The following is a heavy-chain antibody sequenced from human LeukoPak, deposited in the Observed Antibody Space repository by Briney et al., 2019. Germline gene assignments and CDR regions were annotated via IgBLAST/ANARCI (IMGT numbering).Heavy chain of an antibody. Sequence: ASVKVSCKASGYTFTSYGISWVRQAPGQGLEWMGWISAYNGNTNYAQKLQGRVTMTTDTSTSTAYMELRSLRSDDTAVYYCARALVRGRNYYYYMDVWGKGTTVTISS. CDR2: ISAYNGNT. J-gene: IGHJ6*03. V-gene: IGHV1-18*01. CDR1: GYTFTSYG. CDR3: ARALVRGRNYYYYMDV. D-gene: IGHD3-10*01.